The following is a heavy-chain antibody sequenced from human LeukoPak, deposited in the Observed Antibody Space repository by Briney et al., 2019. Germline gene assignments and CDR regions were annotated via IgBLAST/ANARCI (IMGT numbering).Heavy chain of an antibody. J-gene: IGHJ5*02. D-gene: IGHD4-17*01. CDR1: GYTFINHY. CDR2: VRPGDGRT. CDR3: SRTVNSWFDP. V-gene: IGHV1-46*01. Sequence: ASVKISCKPSGYTFINHYIHSVRQAPGQGLEWMGVVRPGDGRTSYAQNFQGRVSMTTDTSTSTAYMELRSLRSEDTALYYCSRTVNSWFDPWGQGTPVTVAS.